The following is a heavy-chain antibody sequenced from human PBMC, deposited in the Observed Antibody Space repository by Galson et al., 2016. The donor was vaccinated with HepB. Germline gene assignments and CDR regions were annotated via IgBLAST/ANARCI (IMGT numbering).Heavy chain of an antibody. CDR2: IWSDGNTK. J-gene: IGHJ4*02. V-gene: IGHV3-33*01. Sequence: SLRLSCAASGLTFSRDGVHWVRQPPGKGLEWVAVIWSDGNTKFYADSVKGRFTISRDNSKNTLFLQMNSLRAEDTAVYYCARAHTIMLNYFDYWGQGTLVTVPS. D-gene: IGHD3-16*01. CDR3: ARAHTIMLNYFDY. CDR1: GLTFSRDG.